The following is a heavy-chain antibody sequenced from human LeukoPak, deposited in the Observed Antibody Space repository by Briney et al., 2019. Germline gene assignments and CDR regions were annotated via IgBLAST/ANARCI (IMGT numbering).Heavy chain of an antibody. CDR3: ATPSPYYYDSSGYQALIFDY. Sequence: ASVKVSCKVSGYTLTELSMHWVRQAPGKGLEWMRGFDPEDGETIYAQKFQGRVTMTEDTSTDTAYMELSSLRSEDTAVYYCATPSPYYYDSSGYQALIFDYWGQGTLVTVSS. V-gene: IGHV1-24*01. CDR1: GYTLTELS. CDR2: FDPEDGET. J-gene: IGHJ4*02. D-gene: IGHD3-22*01.